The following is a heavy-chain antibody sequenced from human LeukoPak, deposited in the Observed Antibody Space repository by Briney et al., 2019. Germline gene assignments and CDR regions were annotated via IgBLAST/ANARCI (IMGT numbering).Heavy chain of an antibody. Sequence: GASLKLSCAASGYTFTGYYMHWVRQAPGQGLEWVGWINANSGGTNYAQTFQGRVTMTRDTSISTGYMELSRLRSDDPAVFYWPRGAGYDILTGYYKEDAFDIWGQGTMVSVSS. CDR1: GYTFTGYY. V-gene: IGHV1-2*02. D-gene: IGHD3-9*01. CDR3: PRGAGYDILTGYYKEDAFDI. CDR2: INANSGGT. J-gene: IGHJ3*02.